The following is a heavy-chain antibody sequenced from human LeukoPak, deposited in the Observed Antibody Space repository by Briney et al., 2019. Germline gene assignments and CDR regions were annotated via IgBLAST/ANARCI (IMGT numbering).Heavy chain of an antibody. CDR3: TTADWNDWLDY. J-gene: IGHJ4*02. V-gene: IGHV3-15*01. CDR2: IKSKADGGTT. Sequence: GGSLRLSCAASGFTFSIAWMGSVRHAPGKGLEWVALIKSKADGGTTDYAAPVKGRLTISRDDSQNTLYLQMNSLKTEDTAVYYCTTADWNDWLDYWGQGTLVTVSS. CDR1: GFTFSIAW. D-gene: IGHD1-1*01.